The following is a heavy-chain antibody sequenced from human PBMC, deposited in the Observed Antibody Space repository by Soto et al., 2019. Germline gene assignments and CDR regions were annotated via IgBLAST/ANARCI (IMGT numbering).Heavy chain of an antibody. V-gene: IGHV4-4*02. D-gene: IGHD2-2*01. J-gene: IGHJ6*02. CDR2: IYHSGST. CDR1: GGSISSSNW. CDR3: ARNCISTSCYRYYYYYGMDV. Sequence: QVQLQESGPGLVKPSGTRSLTCAVSGGSISSSNWWSWVRQPPGKGLEWIGEIYHSGSTNYNPSLKSRVTISVDKSKNQFSLKLSSVTAADTAVYYCARNCISTSCYRYYYYYGMDVWGQGTTVTVSS.